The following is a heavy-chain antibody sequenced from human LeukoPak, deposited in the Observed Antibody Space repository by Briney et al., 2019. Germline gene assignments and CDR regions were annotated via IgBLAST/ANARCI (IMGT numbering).Heavy chain of an antibody. CDR1: GYTFSRYY. V-gene: IGHV1-2*02. Sequence: EASVKVSCKSSGYTFSRYYMHGVRQARGRGLEWMGWINPNSGGTNYAQKFQGRVTMTRDTSIRTAYMELSRLRSDDTAVYYCARVWEFDYWGQGTLVTVSS. CDR3: ARVWEFDY. D-gene: IGHD1-26*01. J-gene: IGHJ4*02. CDR2: INPNSGGT.